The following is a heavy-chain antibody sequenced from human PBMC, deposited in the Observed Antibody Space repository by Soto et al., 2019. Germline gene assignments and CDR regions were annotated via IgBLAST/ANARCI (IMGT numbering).Heavy chain of an antibody. CDR2: INYSGST. Sequence: QVQLQESGPGLVKPSQTLSLTCTVSGGSISSGGSYWSWIRQHPGKGLEWIAVINYSGSTYYNPSLKRRVTISVDTAKNQLSLKLSSVTAADTAVYYCARGMDKSKLGYWGQGTLVTVSS. CDR1: GGSISSGGSY. J-gene: IGHJ4*02. V-gene: IGHV4-31*03. CDR3: ARGMDKSKLGY. D-gene: IGHD2-8*01.